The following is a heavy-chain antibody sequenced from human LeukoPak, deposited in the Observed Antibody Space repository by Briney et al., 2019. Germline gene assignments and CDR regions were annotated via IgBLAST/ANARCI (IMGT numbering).Heavy chain of an antibody. J-gene: IGHJ4*02. Sequence: GGSLRLSCAASGFTFSNYWMSWVRQAPGKGLEWVAHINKDGSEIYYVDSVKGRFTISRDNAKSSLSLQVNSLRVEDTAVYYCARDKVTYWGQGILVTVSS. CDR3: ARDKVTY. V-gene: IGHV3-7*01. CDR2: INKDGSEI. CDR1: GFTFSNYW.